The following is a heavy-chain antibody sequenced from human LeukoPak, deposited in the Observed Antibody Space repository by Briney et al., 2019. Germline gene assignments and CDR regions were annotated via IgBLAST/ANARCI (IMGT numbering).Heavy chain of an antibody. CDR3: ARIAVAGTNLDY. V-gene: IGHV4-39*07. CDR1: GGSISSSSYY. J-gene: IGHJ4*02. D-gene: IGHD6-19*01. CDR2: IYYSGST. Sequence: SETLSLTCTVSGGSISSSSYYWGWIRQPPGKGLEWIGSIYYSGSTYYNPSLKSRVTISVDTSKNQFSLKLSSVTVADTAVYFCARIAVAGTNLDYWGQGTLVTVSS.